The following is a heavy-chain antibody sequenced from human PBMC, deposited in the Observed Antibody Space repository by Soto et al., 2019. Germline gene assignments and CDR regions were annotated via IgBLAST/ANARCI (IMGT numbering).Heavy chain of an antibody. CDR3: AKSAGYCSSTSCANYYYYGMDA. Sequence: GGCLRISCAASGFAFDDYAMHWVRQAPGKGLEWVSGISWNSGSIGYADSVKGRFTISRDNAKNSLYLQMNSLRAEDTALYYCAKSAGYCSSTSCANYYYYGMDAWGQGTTVTVSS. CDR2: ISWNSGSI. V-gene: IGHV3-9*01. D-gene: IGHD2-2*01. J-gene: IGHJ6*02. CDR1: GFAFDDYA.